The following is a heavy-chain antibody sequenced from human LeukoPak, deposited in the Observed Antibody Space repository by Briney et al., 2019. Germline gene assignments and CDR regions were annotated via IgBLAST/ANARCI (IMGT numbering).Heavy chain of an antibody. CDR3: ARSYVAGTTLGDY. V-gene: IGHV1-69*05. CDR1: GGTFSSYA. Sequence: VASVKVSCKASGGTFSSYAISWVRQARGQGLEWMGGIIPIFGTANYAQKFQGRVTITTDESTSTAYMELSSLRSEDTAVYYCARSYVAGTTLGDYWGQGTLVTVSS. J-gene: IGHJ4*02. D-gene: IGHD1-7*01. CDR2: IIPIFGTA.